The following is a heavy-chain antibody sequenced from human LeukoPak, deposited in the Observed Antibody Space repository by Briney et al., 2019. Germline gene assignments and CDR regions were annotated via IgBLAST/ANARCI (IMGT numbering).Heavy chain of an antibody. CDR3: ARDLQYSSGWSASGMDV. D-gene: IGHD6-19*01. V-gene: IGHV1-18*01. J-gene: IGHJ6*03. Sequence: GASVKASCKASGYTFTSYDINWGRQAPGQGLEWMGWISTYNGNTNYAQKLQGRVSMTTDTSTSTAYMDLRSLRSDDTAVYYCARDLQYSSGWSASGMDVWGKGTTVTISS. CDR2: ISTYNGNT. CDR1: GYTFTSYD.